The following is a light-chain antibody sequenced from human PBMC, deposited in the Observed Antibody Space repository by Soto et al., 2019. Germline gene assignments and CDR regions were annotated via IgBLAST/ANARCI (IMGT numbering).Light chain of an antibody. CDR1: QDIRSD. CDR2: AAS. Sequence: AIQMTQFPSSLSASVGDRVTITCRASQDIRSDLGWYQQRPGKAPKLLIYAASSLQSEVPPRFSGSGSGTDFTLTISSLQPEDFATYYCLQDYSYPLTFGGGTRVAIK. J-gene: IGKJ4*01. CDR3: LQDYSYPLT. V-gene: IGKV1-6*01.